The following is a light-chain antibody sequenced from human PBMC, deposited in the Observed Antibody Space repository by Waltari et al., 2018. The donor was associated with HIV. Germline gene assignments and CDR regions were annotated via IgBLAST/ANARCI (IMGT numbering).Light chain of an antibody. CDR1: SLRRYS. J-gene: IGLJ2*01. Sequence: SSELTQDPAVSVALGQTVRITCQGDSLRRYSAGWYQQKPGQAPELVIYGENNRPSGIQDRFSGSSSGNTASLTTTGAQAEDEAYYYCNSRDSSDNTVVVGGGTNLTVL. CDR3: NSRDSSDNTVV. CDR2: GEN. V-gene: IGLV3-19*01.